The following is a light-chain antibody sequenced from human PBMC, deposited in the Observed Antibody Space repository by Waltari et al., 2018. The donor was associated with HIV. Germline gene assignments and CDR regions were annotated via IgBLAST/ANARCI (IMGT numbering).Light chain of an antibody. CDR3: QQYDNLPLT. V-gene: IGKV1-33*01. Sequence: DIQMTQSPSSLSASVGDRVTITCQASQDISNYLNWYQQKPGKAPKLLIYDASNLETGVPSSFSGSGSWTDFTFTISSLQPEDIATYYCQQYDNLPLTFGPGTKVDIK. J-gene: IGKJ3*01. CDR2: DAS. CDR1: QDISNY.